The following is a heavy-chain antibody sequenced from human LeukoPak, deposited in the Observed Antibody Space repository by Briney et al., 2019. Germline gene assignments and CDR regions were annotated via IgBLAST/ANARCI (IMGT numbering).Heavy chain of an antibody. D-gene: IGHD2-2*01. CDR3: ARGGSYQLLSDAFDI. Sequence: SETLSLTCAVSGGSISSDGYFWSWIRQPPGKGLEWIGYIYHSGSTYYNPSLKSRVTISIDRSKNQFSLKVSSVTAADTAVYYCARGGSYQLLSDAFDIWGQGTLVTVSS. CDR1: GGSISSDGYF. CDR2: IYHSGST. V-gene: IGHV4-30-2*01. J-gene: IGHJ3*02.